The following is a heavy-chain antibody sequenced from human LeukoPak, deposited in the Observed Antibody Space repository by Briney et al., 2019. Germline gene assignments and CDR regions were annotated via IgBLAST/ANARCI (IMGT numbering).Heavy chain of an antibody. CDR3: ARGQLKWIQLSRYFDY. CDR2: INHSGST. Sequence: SETLSLTCAVYGGSFSGYYWSWIRQPPGKGLEWIGEINHSGSTNYNPSLKSRVTISVDTSKNQFSLKLSSVTAADTAVYYCARGQLKWIQLSRYFDYWGQGTLVTVSS. V-gene: IGHV4-34*01. D-gene: IGHD5-18*01. CDR1: GGSFSGYY. J-gene: IGHJ4*02.